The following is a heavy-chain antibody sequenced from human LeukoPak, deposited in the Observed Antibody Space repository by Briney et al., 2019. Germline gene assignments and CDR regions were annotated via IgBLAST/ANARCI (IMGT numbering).Heavy chain of an antibody. CDR1: GFTISGSW. J-gene: IGHJ3*01. CDR2: IKTDGSPG. V-gene: IGHV3-7*01. CDR3: ARSNGQTSSWDMDV. Sequence: PSGTLSLSCAASGFTISGSWMTWVRQPPGKGLEWVGNIKTDGSPGLQLGSVRGRFTVSRDNAKHSVYLQMHSLRADDTGVYYCARSNGQTSSWDMDVWGQGTMVTVSS. D-gene: IGHD6-13*01.